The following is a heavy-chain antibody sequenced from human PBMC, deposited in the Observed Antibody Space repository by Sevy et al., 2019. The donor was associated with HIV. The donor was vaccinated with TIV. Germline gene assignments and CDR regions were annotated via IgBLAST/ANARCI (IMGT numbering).Heavy chain of an antibody. J-gene: IGHJ3*02. CDR1: GFTFSSYA. CDR3: TKDRYHTSGYYPEGAFDI. Sequence: GGSLRLSCAASGFTFSSYALNWVRQAPGKGLEWVSTISGSGGSTYYAASVKGRFTISRDNSKNTLYLQMDSLRAEDTAVYYCTKDRYHTSGYYPEGAFDIWGQGTMVTVSS. CDR2: ISGSGGST. V-gene: IGHV3-23*01. D-gene: IGHD3-22*01.